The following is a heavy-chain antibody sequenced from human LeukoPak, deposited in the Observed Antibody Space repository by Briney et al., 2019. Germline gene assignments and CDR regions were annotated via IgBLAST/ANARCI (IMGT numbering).Heavy chain of an antibody. CDR2: ISSSSSYI. V-gene: IGHV3-21*04. CDR3: ARSADTAIAPGY. J-gene: IGHJ4*02. CDR1: GFTFSSYS. Sequence: GGSLRLSCAASGFTFSSYSMNWVRQAPGKGLEWVSSISSSSSYIYYADSVKGRFTISRDNAKNSLYLQMNSLRAEDTAVYYCARSADTAIAPGYWGQGTLVTVSS. D-gene: IGHD5-18*01.